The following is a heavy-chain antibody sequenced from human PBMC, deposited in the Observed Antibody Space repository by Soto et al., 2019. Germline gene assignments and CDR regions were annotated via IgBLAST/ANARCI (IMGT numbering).Heavy chain of an antibody. CDR1: GGSISSYY. V-gene: IGHV4-59*01. J-gene: IGHJ5*02. CDR2: IHYSGST. Sequence: SETLSLTCTVSGGSISSYYWSWIRQPPGKGLEWIGYIHYSGSTNYNPSLKSRVTISVDTSKNQFSLKLSSVTAADTAVYYCARPHGGSSGWDNWFDPWGQGTLVTSPQ. D-gene: IGHD6-25*01. CDR3: ARPHGGSSGWDNWFDP.